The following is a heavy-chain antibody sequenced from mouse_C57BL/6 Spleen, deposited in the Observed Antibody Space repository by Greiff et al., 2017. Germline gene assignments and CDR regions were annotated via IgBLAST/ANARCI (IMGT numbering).Heavy chain of an antibody. CDR2: IYPSDSET. D-gene: IGHD2-5*01. CDR3: ARSYYSTYWYFDV. CDR1: GYTFPSYW. V-gene: IGHV1-61*01. J-gene: IGHJ1*03. Sequence: QVQLQQPGAELVRPGSSVKLSCKASGYTFPSYWMDWVKQRPGQGLEWIGNIYPSDSETHYNQKFKDKATLTVDKSSSTAYMQLSSLTSEDSAVYYCARSYYSTYWYFDVWGTGTTVTVSS.